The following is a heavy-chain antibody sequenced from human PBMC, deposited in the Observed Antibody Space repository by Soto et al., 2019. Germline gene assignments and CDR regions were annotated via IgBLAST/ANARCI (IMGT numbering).Heavy chain of an antibody. CDR3: VRGPSDHKLRLVEWPYGDY. J-gene: IGHJ4*02. CDR2: IYGGHTT. CDR1: GFIVSSNQ. D-gene: IGHD3-3*01. Sequence: EVQLVESGGGLIQPGGSLRLSCVASGFIVSSNQMSWVRQAPGKGLEWVSVIYGGHTTYYADSVEGRFTISRDESKNKLYLHMDSLRDEDTAVYYCVRGPSDHKLRLVEWPYGDYWGQGALVTVSS. V-gene: IGHV3-53*01.